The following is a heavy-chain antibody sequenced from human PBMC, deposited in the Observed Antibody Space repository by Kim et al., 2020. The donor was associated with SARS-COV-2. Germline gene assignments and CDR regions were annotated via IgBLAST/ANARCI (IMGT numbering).Heavy chain of an antibody. D-gene: IGHD3-3*01. CDR2: ISAYNGNT. CDR3: ARVPSITIFGVVIPYYYYGMDV. CDR1: GYTFTSYG. J-gene: IGHJ6*02. Sequence: ASVKVSCKASGYTFTSYGISWVRQAPGQGLEWMGWISAYNGNTNYAQKLQGRVTMTTDTSTSTAYMELRSLRSDDTAVYYCARVPSITIFGVVIPYYYYGMDVWGQGTTVTVSS. V-gene: IGHV1-18*01.